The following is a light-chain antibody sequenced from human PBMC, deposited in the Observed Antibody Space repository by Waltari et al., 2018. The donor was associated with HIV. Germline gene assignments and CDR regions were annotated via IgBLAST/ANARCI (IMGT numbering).Light chain of an antibody. CDR1: SSDIGGSTS. V-gene: IGLV2-14*03. Sequence: QSVLTQPASVSGSPGQSIIISCTGTSSDIGGSTSVSWYQHHPGKAPKLIIYDVTERSTGIANRFSGSKSGNTASLTISGLLTEDEADFYCSSYITGSPFVFGGGTKVTVL. CDR2: DVT. CDR3: SSYITGSPFV. J-gene: IGLJ2*01.